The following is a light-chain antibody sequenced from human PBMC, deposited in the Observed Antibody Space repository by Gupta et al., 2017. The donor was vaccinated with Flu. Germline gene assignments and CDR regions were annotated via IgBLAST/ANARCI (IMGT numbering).Light chain of an antibody. J-gene: IGKJ2*01. CDR2: LGS. CDR3: MQALQTPYT. V-gene: IGKV2-28*01. CDR1: QSLLHNNGYNY. Sequence: DIVMTQSPLSLPVTPGEPASISCRSSQSLLHNNGYNYLDWYLQKPGQSPQLLIYLGSHRASGVPDRCSGSESGTDFTLKISRVEAEDVGVYYCMQALQTPYTFGQGTKLEIK.